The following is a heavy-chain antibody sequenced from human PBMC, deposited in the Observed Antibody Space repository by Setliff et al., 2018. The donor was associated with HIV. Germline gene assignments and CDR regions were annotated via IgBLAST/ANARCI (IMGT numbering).Heavy chain of an antibody. Sequence: GASVKVSCKASGYTFIDYFIHWVRQAPGQGPEWRGWISPYDLSERTSQKFRGRVTMTRDTSINAAYLDLSGLTSDDTAVYYCARQFSNSFDSWGQGTLVTVSS. D-gene: IGHD7-27*01. CDR2: ISPYDLSE. CDR3: ARQFSNSFDS. J-gene: IGHJ4*02. CDR1: GYTFIDYF. V-gene: IGHV1-2*02.